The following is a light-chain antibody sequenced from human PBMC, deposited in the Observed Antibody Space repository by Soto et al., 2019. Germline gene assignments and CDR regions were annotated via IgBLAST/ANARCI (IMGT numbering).Light chain of an antibody. CDR3: QQRGNWPSTWT. Sequence: ISLTQSAGALSLSPGERATLACRASQSVGYYFAWYQGKPGQAPRLIIXXAYXRATGIPSRFSGSWSGTDFNLTSNVLEPEAYAGEYCQQRGNWPSTWTFGQGTKVDIK. J-gene: IGKJ1*01. V-gene: IGKV3-11*01. CDR2: XAY. CDR1: QSVGYY.